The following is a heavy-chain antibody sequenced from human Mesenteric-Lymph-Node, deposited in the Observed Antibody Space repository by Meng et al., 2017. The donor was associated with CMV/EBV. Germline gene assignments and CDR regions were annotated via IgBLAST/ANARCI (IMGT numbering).Heavy chain of an antibody. CDR3: VRVRQWLPHDALDI. J-gene: IGHJ3*02. Sequence: ASVKVSCKASGYTFTSHHITWVRQPPGQGLEWMGRISAYNGNTNYAQQLQGRVTLTTDTSTSTAYMELRSLRSDDTAVYYCVRVRQWLPHDALDIWGQGTMVTVSS. CDR2: ISAYNGNT. V-gene: IGHV1-18*01. CDR1: GYTFTSHH. D-gene: IGHD6-19*01.